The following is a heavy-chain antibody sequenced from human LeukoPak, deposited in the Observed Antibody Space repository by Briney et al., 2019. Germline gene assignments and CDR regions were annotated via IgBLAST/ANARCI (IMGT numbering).Heavy chain of an antibody. J-gene: IGHJ6*03. CDR2: IYYSGST. Sequence: PSETLSLTCTVSGGSISSYYWSWIWQPPGKGLEWTGYIYYSGSTNYNPSLKSRVTISVDTSKNQFSLKLSSVTAADTAVYYCARGYYDILTGENYYYYYMDVWGKGTTVTVSS. D-gene: IGHD3-9*01. CDR1: GGSISSYY. V-gene: IGHV4-59*01. CDR3: ARGYYDILTGENYYYYYMDV.